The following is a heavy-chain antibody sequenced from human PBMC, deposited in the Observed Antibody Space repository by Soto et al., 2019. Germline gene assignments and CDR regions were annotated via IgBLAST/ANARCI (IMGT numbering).Heavy chain of an antibody. J-gene: IGHJ3*02. CDR2: MKQDGSEK. V-gene: IGHV3-7*01. Sequence: EVHLVESGGGLVQPGGSLRLSCAASGITFSNYWMTWVRQAPGKGLEWVANMKQDGSEKYYVDSVKGRFTISRDNAKNSLYLQMNSLRAEDTAVYYCARDQDDSSDAFDIWGQGTMVTVSS. CDR3: ARDQDDSSDAFDI. CDR1: GITFSNYW. D-gene: IGHD3-3*01.